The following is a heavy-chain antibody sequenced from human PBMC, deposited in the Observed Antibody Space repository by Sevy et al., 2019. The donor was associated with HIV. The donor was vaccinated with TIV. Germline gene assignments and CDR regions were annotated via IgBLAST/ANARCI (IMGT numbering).Heavy chain of an antibody. J-gene: IGHJ5*02. CDR3: ARDRDYHYNWIDP. Sequence: GGSLRLSCAASGFTFSDYYMSWIRQAPGKGLEWVSYISSSGSTIYYADSVKGRFTISRDNAKNSLYLQMNSLRAEDTAVYYCARDRDYHYNWIDPWGQRTLVTVSS. CDR1: GFTFSDYY. D-gene: IGHD4-17*01. V-gene: IGHV3-11*01. CDR2: ISSSGSTI.